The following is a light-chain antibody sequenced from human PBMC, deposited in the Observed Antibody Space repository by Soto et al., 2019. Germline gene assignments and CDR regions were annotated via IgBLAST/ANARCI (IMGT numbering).Light chain of an antibody. CDR1: QSVGSN. J-gene: IGKJ1*01. CDR3: QQYNNWPPERT. CDR2: GAY. Sequence: EIVMTQSPATLSVSPWERATLSCRASQSVGSNLAWYQQKSGQAHRLLIYGAYTRATGIPARFSGSVSGTAFTLTISSLQSEDFEIYFCQQYNNWPPERTFGQGTKVEIK. V-gene: IGKV3-15*01.